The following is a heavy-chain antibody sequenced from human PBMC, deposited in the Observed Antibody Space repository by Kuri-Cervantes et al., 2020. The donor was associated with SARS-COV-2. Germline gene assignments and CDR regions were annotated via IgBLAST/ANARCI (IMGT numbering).Heavy chain of an antibody. CDR1: GGSISSGSYY. D-gene: IGHD4-17*01. V-gene: IGHV4-39*07. Sequence: SETLSLTCTVSGGSISSGSYYWGWIRQPPGKGLEWIGSIYYSGSTYYNPSLKSRVTISVDTSMTQFSLKLSSVTAADTAVYYCARANGDYQIEIDYYYYYYMDVWGKGTTVTVSS. CDR2: IYYSGST. J-gene: IGHJ6*03. CDR3: ARANGDYQIEIDYYYYYYMDV.